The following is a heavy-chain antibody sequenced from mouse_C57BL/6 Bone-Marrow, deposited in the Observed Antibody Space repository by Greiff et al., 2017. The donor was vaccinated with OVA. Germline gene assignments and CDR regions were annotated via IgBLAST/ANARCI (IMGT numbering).Heavy chain of an antibody. CDR3: ARHYYGSSSFAY. Sequence: QVQLQQPGAELVKPGASVKLSCKASGYTFTSYWMHWVKQRPGQGLEWIGMIHPNSGRTNYNEKFKSKATLTVDKSSSTAYMPLSSLTSEDSAVYYCARHYYGSSSFAYWGQGTLVTVSA. D-gene: IGHD1-1*01. V-gene: IGHV1-64*01. CDR2: IHPNSGRT. CDR1: GYTFTSYW. J-gene: IGHJ3*01.